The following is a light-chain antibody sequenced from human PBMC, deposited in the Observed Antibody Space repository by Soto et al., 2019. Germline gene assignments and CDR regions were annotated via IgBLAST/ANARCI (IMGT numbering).Light chain of an antibody. CDR2: CAS. J-gene: IGKJ1*01. CDR3: QQYESWPPWT. V-gene: IGKV3-15*01. Sequence: EIVLPQPLAILSVSPVERASLSCRGSKKVSSNLAWYQQKPGQAPTLLIYCASNRATGIPATFSGSGSGREFTTIISSMQSADFAASYCQQYESWPPWTFGLGTKVDIK. CDR1: KKVSSN.